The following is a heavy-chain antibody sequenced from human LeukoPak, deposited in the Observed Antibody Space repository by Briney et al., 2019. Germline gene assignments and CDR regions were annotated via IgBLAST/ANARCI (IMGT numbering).Heavy chain of an antibody. CDR3: ARQGITIFGVVNPIDY. V-gene: IGHV5-51*01. Sequence: GESLKISCKGTGYTFTSYWIGWVRQMPGKGLEWMGIIYPGDSDTRYSPSFQGQVTISADKSISTAYLQWSSLKASDTAMYYCARQGITIFGVVNPIDYWGQGTLVTVYS. CDR2: IYPGDSDT. J-gene: IGHJ4*02. D-gene: IGHD3-3*01. CDR1: GYTFTSYW.